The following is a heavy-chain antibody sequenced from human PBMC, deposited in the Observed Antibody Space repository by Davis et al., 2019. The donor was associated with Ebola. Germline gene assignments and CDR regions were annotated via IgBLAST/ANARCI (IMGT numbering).Heavy chain of an antibody. CDR2: ISGSGGST. V-gene: IGHV3-23*01. CDR1: GFTFSSYA. D-gene: IGHD6-13*01. CDR3: ASGRIAAAAH. Sequence: GESLKISCAASGFTFSSYAMSWVRQAPGKGLEWVSAISGSGGSTYYADSVKGRFTISRDNSKNTLYLQMNSLRAEDTAVYYCASGRIAAAAHWGQGTLVTVSS. J-gene: IGHJ4*02.